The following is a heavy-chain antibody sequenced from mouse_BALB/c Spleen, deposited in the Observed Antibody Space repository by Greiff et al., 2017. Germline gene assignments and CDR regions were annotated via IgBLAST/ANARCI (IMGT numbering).Heavy chain of an antibody. CDR3: ASHGNYVYYYAMDY. Sequence: VQLQQSGPELVKPGASVKMSCKASGYTFTSYVMHWVKQKPGQGLEWIGYINPYNDGTKYNEKFKGKATLTSDKSSSTAYMELSSLTSEDSAVYYCASHGNYVYYYAMDYWGQGTSVTVSS. CDR2: INPYNDGT. D-gene: IGHD2-1*01. J-gene: IGHJ4*01. V-gene: IGHV1-14*01. CDR1: GYTFTSYV.